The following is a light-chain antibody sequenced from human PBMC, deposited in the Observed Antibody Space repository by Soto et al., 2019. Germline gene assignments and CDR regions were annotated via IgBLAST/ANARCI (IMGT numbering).Light chain of an antibody. J-gene: IGKJ4*01. CDR1: QSVSSY. Sequence: EIVLTQSPATLSLSPGERATLSCRASQSVSSYLAWYQQKPGQAPRLLIYDASNRATGIPARFSGSGSGTDFTLTISSLEPEDFAFYYCQQRSNSWLIFGGGTKVEIK. CDR2: DAS. V-gene: IGKV3-11*01. CDR3: QQRSNSWLI.